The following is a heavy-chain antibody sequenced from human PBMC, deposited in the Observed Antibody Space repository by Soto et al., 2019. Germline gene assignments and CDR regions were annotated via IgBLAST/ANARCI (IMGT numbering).Heavy chain of an antibody. Sequence: QVQLVESGGGVVQPGRSLRLSCAASGFTFSSYAMHWVRQAPGKGLEWVADISYDGSNKYYADSVKGRFTISRDNSKNTLYLQMNSLRAEDTAVYYCARDSADSSGYYHRDYWGQGTLVTVSS. J-gene: IGHJ4*02. CDR3: ARDSADSSGYYHRDY. V-gene: IGHV3-30-3*01. CDR1: GFTFSSYA. D-gene: IGHD3-22*01. CDR2: ISYDGSNK.